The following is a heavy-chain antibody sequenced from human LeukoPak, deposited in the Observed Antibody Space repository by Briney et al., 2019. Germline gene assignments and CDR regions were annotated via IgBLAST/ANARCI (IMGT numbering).Heavy chain of an antibody. D-gene: IGHD5-12*01. J-gene: IGHJ4*02. CDR1: GNSFTNYW. V-gene: IGHV5-51*01. CDR2: IYPGDSDT. Sequence: GESLKVSCKGSGNSFTNYWIGWVRQMPGKGLEWMGIIYPGDSDTRYSPSFQGQVTMSVDKSISTAYLQWSSLKASDTAMYYCARRYSGCDFYFDYWGQGTLVTVSS. CDR3: ARRYSGCDFYFDY.